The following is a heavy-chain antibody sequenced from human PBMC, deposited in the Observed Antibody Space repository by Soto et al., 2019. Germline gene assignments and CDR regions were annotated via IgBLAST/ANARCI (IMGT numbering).Heavy chain of an antibody. CDR3: ATNYGSGSAHFDN. J-gene: IGHJ4*02. CDR2: IIPMLGMS. CDR1: GDTFNFYT. Sequence: QVQLVQSGAEVKTPGSSVKVSCTASGDTFNFYTLSWVRQAPGQGLEWMGRIIPMLGMSNYAQKFQGRVTMIADKATSTAYMGLSSLRSDDTALYYCATNYGSGSAHFDNWGQGTLVTVSS. D-gene: IGHD3-10*01. V-gene: IGHV1-69*02.